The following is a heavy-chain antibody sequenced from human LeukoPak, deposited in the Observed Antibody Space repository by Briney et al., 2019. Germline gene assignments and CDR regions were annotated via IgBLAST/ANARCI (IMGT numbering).Heavy chain of an antibody. CDR1: GGSFSGYY. V-gene: IGHV4-34*01. Sequence: SETLSLTCAVYGGSFSGYYWSWIRQPPGKGLEWIGEINHSGSTNYNPSLKSRVTISVDTSKNQFSLELSSVTAADTAVYYCAREVCSGASCGLDYWGQGTLVTVSS. CDR2: INHSGST. D-gene: IGHD2-15*01. CDR3: AREVCSGASCGLDY. J-gene: IGHJ4*02.